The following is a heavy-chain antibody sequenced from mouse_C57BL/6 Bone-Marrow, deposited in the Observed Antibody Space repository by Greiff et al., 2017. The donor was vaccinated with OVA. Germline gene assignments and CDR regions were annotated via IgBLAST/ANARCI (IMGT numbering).Heavy chain of an antibody. CDR2: INPYNGGT. CDR1: GYTFTDYY. Sequence: EVQLQQSGPVLVKPGASVKMSCKASGYTFTDYYMNWVKQSHGKSLEWIGVINPYNGGTSYNQKFKGKATLTVDKSSSTAYMELNSLTSEDSAVYYCARKRTWSTWFAYWGQGTLVTVSA. CDR3: ARKRTWSTWFAY. J-gene: IGHJ3*01. V-gene: IGHV1-19*01.